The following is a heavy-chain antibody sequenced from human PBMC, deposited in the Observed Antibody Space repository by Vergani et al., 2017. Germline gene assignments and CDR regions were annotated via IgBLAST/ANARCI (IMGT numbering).Heavy chain of an antibody. CDR3: VKDIAASGNYWYFDL. Sequence: EVQLVESGGGLVQPGRSLRLSCAASGFTFDDYAMHWVRQAPGKGLEWVSGINWNSDSIAYSDSVKGRLTMSRDNAKNSLYLQMNSLRAEDTGLYYCVKDIAASGNYWYFDLWGRGTLVTVSS. D-gene: IGHD6-13*01. CDR2: INWNSDSI. V-gene: IGHV3-9*01. CDR1: GFTFDDYA. J-gene: IGHJ2*01.